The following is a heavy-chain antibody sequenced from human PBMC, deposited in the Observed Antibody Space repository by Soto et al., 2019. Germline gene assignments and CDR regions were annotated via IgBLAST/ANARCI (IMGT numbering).Heavy chain of an antibody. CDR2: INHSGST. Sequence: SETLSLTCAVYGGSFIGYYWSWIRQPPGKGLEWIGEINHSGSTNYNPSLKSRVTISVDTSKNQFSLKLSSVTAADTAVYYCARAGVGYCTNGVCYRVYYYGMDVWGQGTTVTVSS. CDR1: GGSFIGYY. J-gene: IGHJ6*02. D-gene: IGHD2-8*01. V-gene: IGHV4-34*01. CDR3: ARAGVGYCTNGVCYRVYYYGMDV.